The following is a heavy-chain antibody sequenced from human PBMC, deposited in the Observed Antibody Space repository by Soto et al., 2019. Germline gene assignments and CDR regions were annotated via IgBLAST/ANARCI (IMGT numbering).Heavy chain of an antibody. CDR1: GFTFSSYA. J-gene: IGHJ6*02. Sequence: GGSLRRSCAASGFTFSSYAMHWVRQAPGKGLEWVAVISYDGSNKYYADSVKGRFTISRDNSKNTLYLQMNSLRAEDTAVYYCARGGYCSGGSCLYYYGMDVWGQGTTVTVSS. V-gene: IGHV3-30-3*01. CDR3: ARGGYCSGGSCLYYYGMDV. D-gene: IGHD2-15*01. CDR2: ISYDGSNK.